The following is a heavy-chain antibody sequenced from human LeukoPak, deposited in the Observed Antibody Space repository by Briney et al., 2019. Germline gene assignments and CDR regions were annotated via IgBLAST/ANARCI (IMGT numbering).Heavy chain of an antibody. Sequence: PSETLSLTCTVSGGSLSSSNNYWGWTRQPPGKGLEWFGSISYIGATSYNPSLRSRVTISVDTSKNQFSLKLTSVTAADTAVYYCARQTGGYCSGTTCYTYDYWGQGTLVTVSS. D-gene: IGHD2-2*02. J-gene: IGHJ4*02. CDR3: ARQTGGYCSGTTCYTYDY. CDR1: GGSLSSSNNY. V-gene: IGHV4-39*01. CDR2: ISYIGAT.